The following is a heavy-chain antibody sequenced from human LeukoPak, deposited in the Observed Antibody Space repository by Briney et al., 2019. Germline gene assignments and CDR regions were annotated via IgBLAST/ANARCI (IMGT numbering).Heavy chain of an antibody. CDR2: INHSGST. J-gene: IGHJ6*02. D-gene: IGHD5-18*01. CDR1: GGSFSGYY. V-gene: IGHV4-34*01. CDR3: ARFPRIQLWSSYGMDV. Sequence: SETLSLTCAVYGGSFSGYYWSWIRQPPGKGLEGIGDINHSGSTNYNPPLKSRVTISVDTSKNQFSLKLSSVTAADTAVYYCARFPRIQLWSSYGMDVWGQGTTVTVSS.